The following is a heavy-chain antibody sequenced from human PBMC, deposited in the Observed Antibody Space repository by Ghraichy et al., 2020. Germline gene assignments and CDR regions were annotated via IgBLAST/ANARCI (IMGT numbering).Heavy chain of an antibody. V-gene: IGHV2-5*02. D-gene: IGHD4-23*01. Sequence: SGPTLVKPTQTLTLTCTFSGFSLTTRAVGWLRQPPGKALEWLALIYWDDDKRFSPSLRSRLTISKYMSRNQVVLSLTNMDPADTATYYCAHSINYGGKKDDAFDAWGQGTMVTVSS. J-gene: IGHJ3*01. CDR1: GFSLTTRA. CDR3: AHSINYGGKKDDAFDA. CDR2: IYWDDDK.